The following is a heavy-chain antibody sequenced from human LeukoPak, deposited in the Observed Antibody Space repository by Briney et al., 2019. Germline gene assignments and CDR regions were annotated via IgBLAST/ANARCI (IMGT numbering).Heavy chain of an antibody. CDR1: GGSISGYY. CDR2: IYYSGST. J-gene: IGHJ2*01. CDR3: ARGDNWVNYWYFDL. V-gene: IGHV4-59*01. Sequence: PSETLSPTCTVSGGSISGYYWSWIRQPPGKGLEWIGYIYYSGSTKDNPSLKSRVTILVDTSKNQFYLKLSSVTAADTAVYYCARGDNWVNYWYFDLWGRGTLVTVSS. D-gene: IGHD1-1*01.